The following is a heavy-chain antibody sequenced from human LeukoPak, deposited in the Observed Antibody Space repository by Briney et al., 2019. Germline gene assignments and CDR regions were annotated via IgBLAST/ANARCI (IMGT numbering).Heavy chain of an antibody. Sequence: SVKVSCKASGGTFSSYAISWVRQAPGQGLEWMGGIIPIFGTANYAQKFQGRVTITADKSTSTAYMELSSLRSEDTAVYYCARGGEDYDSSGHDYWGQGTLVTVSS. J-gene: IGHJ4*02. D-gene: IGHD3-22*01. CDR2: IIPIFGTA. V-gene: IGHV1-69*06. CDR3: ARGGEDYDSSGHDY. CDR1: GGTFSSYA.